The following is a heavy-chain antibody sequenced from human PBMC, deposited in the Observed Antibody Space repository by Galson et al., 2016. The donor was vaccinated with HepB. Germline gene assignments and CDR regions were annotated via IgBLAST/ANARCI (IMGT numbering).Heavy chain of an antibody. Sequence: SLRLSCAASGFSFSTCWMTWVRQAPGKGLEWVANIKQDGSEKNYVDSVKGRFTISRDNAKNSAYLQMNNVKAEDTAIYYCVAGAGWLPDYWGQGTLVSVSS. CDR1: GFSFSTCW. J-gene: IGHJ4*02. CDR2: IKQDGSEK. CDR3: VAGAGWLPDY. V-gene: IGHV3-7*03. D-gene: IGHD6-19*01.